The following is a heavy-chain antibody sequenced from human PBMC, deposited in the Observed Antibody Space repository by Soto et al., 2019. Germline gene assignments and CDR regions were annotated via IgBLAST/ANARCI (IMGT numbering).Heavy chain of an antibody. D-gene: IGHD5-18*01. CDR2: IYHGGST. CDR1: GGSISSSNW. CDR3: ARDLHSKVDTAMVTRYYYGMDV. V-gene: IGHV4-4*02. J-gene: IGHJ6*02. Sequence: SETLSLTCAVSGGSISSSNWWSWVRQPPGKGLEWIGEIYHGGSTNYNPSLKSRVTISVDKSKNQFSLKLSSVTAADTAVYYCARDLHSKVDTAMVTRYYYGMDVWGQGTTVTVSS.